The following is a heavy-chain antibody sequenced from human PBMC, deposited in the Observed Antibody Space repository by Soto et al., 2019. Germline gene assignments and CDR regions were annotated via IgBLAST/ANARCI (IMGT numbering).Heavy chain of an antibody. CDR3: ASNYYGSGENN. Sequence: EVQLVESGGGLVQPGGSLRLSCAASGFTVSSNYMSWVRQAPGKGLEWVSVIYSGGSTYYADSVKGRFTISRDNSKNTLYLHMNSLRAEDTAVYYCASNYYGSGENNWGQGTLVTVSS. CDR1: GFTVSSNY. D-gene: IGHD3-10*01. J-gene: IGHJ4*02. V-gene: IGHV3-66*01. CDR2: IYSGGST.